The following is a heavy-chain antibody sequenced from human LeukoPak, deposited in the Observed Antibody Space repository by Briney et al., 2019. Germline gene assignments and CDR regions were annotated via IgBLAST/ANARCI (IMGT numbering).Heavy chain of an antibody. CDR2: ISSSGSTT. CDR3: AKVPILRRRGYYDTSGPIDY. J-gene: IGHJ4*02. D-gene: IGHD3-22*01. Sequence: QSGGSLRLSCAASGFTFSSYEMNWVRQAPGKGLEWVSYISSSGSTTYYADSVKGRFTISRDNSKNTLYLQMNSLRAEDTAVYYCAKVPILRRRGYYDTSGPIDYWGQGTLVTVSS. CDR1: GFTFSSYE. V-gene: IGHV3-48*03.